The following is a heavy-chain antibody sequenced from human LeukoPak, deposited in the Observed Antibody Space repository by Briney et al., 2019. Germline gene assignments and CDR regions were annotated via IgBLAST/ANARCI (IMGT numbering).Heavy chain of an antibody. CDR1: GFTFDDYG. Sequence: PGGSLRLSCAASGFTFDDYGMSWVRQAPGKGLEWVSSINWNGGSTGYADSVKGRFTISRDNAKNSLYLQTNSLRAEDTALYYCARGGITIFGVVIHSDYWGQGTLVTVSS. V-gene: IGHV3-20*04. CDR3: ARGGITIFGVVIHSDY. D-gene: IGHD3-3*01. CDR2: INWNGGST. J-gene: IGHJ4*02.